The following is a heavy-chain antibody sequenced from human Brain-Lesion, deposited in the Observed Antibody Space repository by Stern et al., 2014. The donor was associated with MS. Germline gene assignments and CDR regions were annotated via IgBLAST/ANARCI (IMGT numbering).Heavy chain of an antibody. V-gene: IGHV4-61*02. CDR3: ASGYRIFDY. CDR1: GGSISSGSDY. CDR2: IHPSGSA. D-gene: IGHD5-18*01. J-gene: IGHJ4*02. Sequence: QLVQSGPGLVKPSQTLSLTCTVSGGSISSGSDYWSWIRQPVGKGLEWIGRIHPSGSAFYTPSLKSRVPFSTDPSMNQFSLKLNSATAADTAIYYCASGYRIFDYWGQGILVTVSS.